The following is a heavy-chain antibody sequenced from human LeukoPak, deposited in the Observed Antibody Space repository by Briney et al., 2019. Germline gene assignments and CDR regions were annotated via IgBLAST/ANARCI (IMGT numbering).Heavy chain of an antibody. CDR2: ISTYNGNT. Sequence: ASVKVSCKASGYTFSTFGISWVRQAPEQGLEWMGWISTYNGNTNYAQKVQGRVTMTTDTSTSTAYMELRSLRFDDTAVYYCARGPFGFGIDLWGQGTLVTVSS. V-gene: IGHV1-18*01. D-gene: IGHD3-10*01. J-gene: IGHJ5*02. CDR1: GYTFSTFG. CDR3: ARGPFGFGIDL.